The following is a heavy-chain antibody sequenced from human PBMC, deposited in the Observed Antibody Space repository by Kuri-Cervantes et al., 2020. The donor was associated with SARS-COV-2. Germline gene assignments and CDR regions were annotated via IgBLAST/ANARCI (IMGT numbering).Heavy chain of an antibody. V-gene: IGHV4-61*08. CDR2: IYYSGST. CDR3: ARDPNANNNNWFDP. CDR1: GGSISSSDYY. Sequence: SETLSLTCTVSGGSISSSDYYWSWIRQPPGQGLEWIGYIYYSGSTNYNPSLKSRVTISVDTSKNQFTLKLRSVTAADTAVYYCARDPNANNNNWFDPWGQGTLVTVSS. D-gene: IGHD4/OR15-4a*01. J-gene: IGHJ5*02.